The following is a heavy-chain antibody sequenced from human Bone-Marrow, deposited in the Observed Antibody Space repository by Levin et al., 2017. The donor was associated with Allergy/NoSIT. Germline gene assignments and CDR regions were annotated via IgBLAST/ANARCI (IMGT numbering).Heavy chain of an antibody. J-gene: IGHJ1*01. V-gene: IGHV3-23*01. CDR1: GFRLTSYA. Sequence: GGSLRLSCVVSGFRLTSYAMSWVRQPPEKGLEWISVLSDGGITRYYADSVRGRFIISRDTSNNPLYLQMDNLRGADTAVYCCAKVGSGFVYFHHWGQGSLVTVSS. CDR2: LSDGGITR. CDR3: AKVGSGFVYFHH. D-gene: IGHD1-26*01.